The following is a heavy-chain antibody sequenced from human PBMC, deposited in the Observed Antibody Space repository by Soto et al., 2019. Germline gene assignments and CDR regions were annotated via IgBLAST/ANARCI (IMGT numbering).Heavy chain of an antibody. CDR2: IKSKTDGGTT. V-gene: IGHV3-15*07. Sequence: GGTLRLSCTASGFTFGDYAMNWVRQAQGKGLEWVGRIKSKTDGGTTDYAAPVKGRFTIPRDDSKNTLYLQMNSLKTEDTAVYYCTTDSYYGILTGAYYFDYWGQGTLVTVSS. CDR3: TTDSYYGILTGAYYFDY. D-gene: IGHD3-9*01. J-gene: IGHJ4*02. CDR1: GFTFGDYA.